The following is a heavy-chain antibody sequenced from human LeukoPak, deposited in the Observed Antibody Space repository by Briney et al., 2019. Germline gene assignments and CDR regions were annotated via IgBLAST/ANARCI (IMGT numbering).Heavy chain of an antibody. CDR3: ARGSWYGNY. Sequence: SETLSLTCTVSGGSISSSSYSWGWIRQPAGKGLEWIGRIYTSGSTNYNPSLKSRVTISVDTSKNQFSLKLSSVTAADTAVYYCARGSWYGNYWGQGTLVIVSS. J-gene: IGHJ4*02. V-gene: IGHV4-61*02. CDR1: GGSISSSSYS. CDR2: IYTSGST. D-gene: IGHD6-13*01.